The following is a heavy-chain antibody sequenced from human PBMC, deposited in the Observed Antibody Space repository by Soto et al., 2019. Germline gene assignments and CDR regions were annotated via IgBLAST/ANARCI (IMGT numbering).Heavy chain of an antibody. Sequence: SVKVSCKASGGTFSSYSINWVRQAPGQGLEWMGEIIPIFGTANYAQKFQGRVTITADESTSTAYMELSSLGSEDTAVYYCARDGGRHSGGIDYWGQGTLVTVSS. V-gene: IGHV1-69*13. CDR1: GGTFSSYS. J-gene: IGHJ4*02. CDR3: ARDGGRHSGGIDY. CDR2: IIPIFGTA. D-gene: IGHD1-26*01.